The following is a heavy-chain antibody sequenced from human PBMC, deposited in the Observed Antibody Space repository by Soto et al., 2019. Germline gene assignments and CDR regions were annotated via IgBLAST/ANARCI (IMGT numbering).Heavy chain of an antibody. CDR2: IYYSGST. Sequence: SETLSLTCTVSGGSISTGDYYWSWIRQPPGKGLEWIGYIYYSGSTFYSPTLKSRVTISLNTPKNQFSLRLGSVTAADTAVYYCAREDGYQRTYWGQGNQVTVSS. V-gene: IGHV4-30-4*01. J-gene: IGHJ4*02. CDR3: AREDGYQRTY. CDR1: GGSISTGDYY. D-gene: IGHD5-12*01.